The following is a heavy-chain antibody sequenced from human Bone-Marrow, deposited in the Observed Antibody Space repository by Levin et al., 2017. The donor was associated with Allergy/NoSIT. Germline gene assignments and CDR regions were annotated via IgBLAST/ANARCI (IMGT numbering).Heavy chain of an antibody. Sequence: GGSLRLSCGVFGFPFREAWMTWVRQAPGKGLEWVGRIKNRDNHETTHYAAPVEGRFIISRDDSKNTLYLHMNSLQPEDTAVYFCATEGYSNWGSPSFDYWGQGTLVTVSS. CDR2: IKNRDNHETT. CDR1: GFPFREAW. CDR3: ATEGYSNWGSPSFDY. J-gene: IGHJ4*02. D-gene: IGHD7-27*01. V-gene: IGHV3-15*01.